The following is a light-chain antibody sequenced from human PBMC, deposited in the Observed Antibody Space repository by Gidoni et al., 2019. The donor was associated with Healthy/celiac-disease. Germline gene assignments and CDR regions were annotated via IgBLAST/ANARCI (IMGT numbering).Light chain of an antibody. V-gene: IGLV1-40*01. CDR1: SSNIGAGYD. CDR3: QSYDSSLSAVV. Sequence: QSVLTQPPSASAAPGQRVTISCTGCSSNIGAGYDVHWYQQLPGTAPKLLIYGNSNRPSGVPDRFSGSKSGTSASLAITGLQAEDEADYYCQSYDSSLSAVVFGGGTKLTVL. CDR2: GNS. J-gene: IGLJ2*01.